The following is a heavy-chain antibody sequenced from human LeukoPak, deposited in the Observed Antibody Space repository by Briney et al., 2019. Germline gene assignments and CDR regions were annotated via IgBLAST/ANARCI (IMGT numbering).Heavy chain of an antibody. D-gene: IGHD3-9*01. Sequence: ASVKVSCKASGYTFTSYGISWVRQAPGQGLERMGWISAYNGNTKYAQRLQGRVTMTTDTSTTTAYVELRSLRSDDTAVYYCARDLLQYFDWLTMAGYWGQGTLVSVSS. CDR2: ISAYNGNT. CDR3: ARDLLQYFDWLTMAGY. J-gene: IGHJ4*02. V-gene: IGHV1-18*01. CDR1: GYTFTSYG.